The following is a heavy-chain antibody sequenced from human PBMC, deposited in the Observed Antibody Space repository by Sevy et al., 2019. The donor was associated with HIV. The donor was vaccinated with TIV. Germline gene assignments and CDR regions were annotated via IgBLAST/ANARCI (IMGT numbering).Heavy chain of an antibody. D-gene: IGHD6-6*01. CDR2: IHHSGIT. CDR3: ARDRKYPLYYFDY. CDR1: GYSIRNGYY. J-gene: IGHJ4*02. V-gene: IGHV4-38-2*02. Sequence: SETLSLTCTVSGYSIRNGYYWAWIRQPPGKGLEWIGSIHHSGITHYNPSLKSRVIISVDTSKNQGSLELSSVTAADTAMYYCARDRKYPLYYFDYWGQGILVTVSS.